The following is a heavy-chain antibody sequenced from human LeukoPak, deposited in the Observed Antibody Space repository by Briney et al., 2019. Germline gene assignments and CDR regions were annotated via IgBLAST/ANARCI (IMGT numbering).Heavy chain of an antibody. CDR1: GGSISSYY. Sequence: SETLSLTCTVSGGSISSYYWSWIRQPPGKGLEWIGYIYYSGSTNYNPSLKSRVTISVDTSKNQFSLKLSSVTAADTAVYYCARDRLGIGYWGQGTLVTVSS. CDR2: IYYSGST. CDR3: ARDRLGIGY. J-gene: IGHJ4*02. V-gene: IGHV4-59*01. D-gene: IGHD7-27*01.